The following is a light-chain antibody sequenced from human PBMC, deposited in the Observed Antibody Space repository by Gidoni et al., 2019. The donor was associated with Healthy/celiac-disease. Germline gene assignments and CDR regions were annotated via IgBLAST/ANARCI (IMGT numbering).Light chain of an antibody. Sequence: DVVMTQSPLSLPVTLGQPASISCRSSQSLVYSDGNTYVNWFQQRPGQSPRRLIYKVSNRDSGVPDRFSGRGSGTDFTLKISRVEAEDVGVYYCMQGTHWPLTFGPGTKVDIK. J-gene: IGKJ3*01. CDR3: MQGTHWPLT. CDR1: QSLVYSDGNTY. V-gene: IGKV2-30*01. CDR2: KVS.